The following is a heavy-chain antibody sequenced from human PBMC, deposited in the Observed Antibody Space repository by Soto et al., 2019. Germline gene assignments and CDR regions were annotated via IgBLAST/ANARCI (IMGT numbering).Heavy chain of an antibody. Sequence: HPGGSLRLSCAASGFTFSSYAMSWVRQAPGKGLEWVSAISGSGGSTYYADSVKGRFTISRDNSKNTLYLQMNSLRAEDTAVYYCANTRYRITRVRGGHYYGMDVWGQGTTVTVSS. J-gene: IGHJ6*02. CDR3: ANTRYRITRVRGGHYYGMDV. CDR2: ISGSGGST. CDR1: GFTFSSYA. D-gene: IGHD3-10*01. V-gene: IGHV3-23*01.